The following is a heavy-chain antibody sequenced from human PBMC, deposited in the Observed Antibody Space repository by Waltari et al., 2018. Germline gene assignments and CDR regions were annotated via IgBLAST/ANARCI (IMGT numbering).Heavy chain of an antibody. CDR3: AKDRVRGYSGYEGFDY. CDR1: GFTLDAYA. J-gene: IGHJ4*02. Sequence: EVQLVESGGGLVQPGRSLRLSCAAYGFTLDAYAMHWVRQAHGKGRGLVSGISWKSGSIGYADSVKGRFTISRDNANNSLYLQMNSLRAEDTALYYCAKDRVRGYSGYEGFDYWGQGTLVTVSS. CDR2: ISWKSGSI. D-gene: IGHD5-12*01. V-gene: IGHV3-9*01.